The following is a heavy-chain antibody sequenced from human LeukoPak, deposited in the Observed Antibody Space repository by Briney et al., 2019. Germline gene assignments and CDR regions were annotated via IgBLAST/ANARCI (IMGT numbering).Heavy chain of an antibody. D-gene: IGHD3-22*01. J-gene: IGHJ5*02. CDR1: GGSFSGYY. CDR2: INHSGST. V-gene: IGHV4-34*01. Sequence: SETLSLTCAVYGGSFSGYYWSWIRQPPGKGLEWIREINHSGSTNYNPFLKSRVTTSVDTSKNQFSLKLSSVTAADTAVYYCARGGGWRRHYYDSSGYSQENWFDPWGQGTLVTVSS. CDR3: ARGGGWRRHYYDSSGYSQENWFDP.